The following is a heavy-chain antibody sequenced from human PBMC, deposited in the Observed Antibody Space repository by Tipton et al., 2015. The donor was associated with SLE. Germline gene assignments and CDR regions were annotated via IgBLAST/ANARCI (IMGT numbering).Heavy chain of an antibody. Sequence: QVVQSGAEVKKPGASVKVSCTASGYTFSSNYIHWVRQAPGQGLEWMGIVNPDTGGTSYAQRFQGRVTVTADTSSSTVYVELSSLRFDDTAVYYCARDRSRSGSDVFDYWGHGSLVTVSS. CDR3: ARDRSRSGSDVFDY. CDR1: GYTFSSNY. V-gene: IGHV1-46*01. CDR2: VNPDTGGT. J-gene: IGHJ4*01. D-gene: IGHD1-26*01.